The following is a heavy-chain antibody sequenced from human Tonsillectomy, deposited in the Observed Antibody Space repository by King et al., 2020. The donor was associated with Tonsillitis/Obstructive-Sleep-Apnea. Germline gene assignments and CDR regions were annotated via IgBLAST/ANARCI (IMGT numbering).Heavy chain of an antibody. CDR3: ARESITIFGLAVDP. CDR2: ISSSSSTI. Sequence: VQLVESGGGLVQPGGSLRLSCAASGFTFSSYSMNWVRQSPGKGLEWVSYISSSSSTIYYADSVKGRFTISRDNAKNSLYLQMNSLRDEDTAVYYCARESITIFGLAVDPWGQGTLVTVSS. D-gene: IGHD3-3*01. CDR1: GFTFSSYS. V-gene: IGHV3-48*02. J-gene: IGHJ5*02.